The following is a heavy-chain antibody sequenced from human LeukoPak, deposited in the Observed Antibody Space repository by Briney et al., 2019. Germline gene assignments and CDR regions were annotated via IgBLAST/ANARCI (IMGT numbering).Heavy chain of an antibody. D-gene: IGHD3-22*01. CDR2: IDYSGST. V-gene: IGHV4-59*12. CDR1: GGSISSYY. Sequence: SETLSLTCTVSGGSISSYYLSWIRQPPGKGLEWIAYIDYSGSTYYNPSLKSRVTISVDTSKNQFSLKLSSVTAADTAVYYCARDTYYYDNSGYFDYWGQGTLVTVSS. CDR3: ARDTYYYDNSGYFDY. J-gene: IGHJ4*02.